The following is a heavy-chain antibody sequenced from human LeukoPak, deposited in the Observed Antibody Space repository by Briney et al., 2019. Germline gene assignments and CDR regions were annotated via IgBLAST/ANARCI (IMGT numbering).Heavy chain of an antibody. CDR3: ASGYSGYDYSQSWGYYYYMDV. V-gene: IGHV4-61*02. CDR1: GGSISSGSYY. J-gene: IGHJ6*03. CDR2: IYTSGST. D-gene: IGHD5-12*01. Sequence: SQTLSLTCTVSGGSISSGSYYWSWIRQPAGKGLEWIGRIYTSGSTNYNPSLKSRVTISVDTSKNQFSLKLSSVTAADTAVYYCASGYSGYDYSQSWGYYYYMDVWGKGTTVTVSS.